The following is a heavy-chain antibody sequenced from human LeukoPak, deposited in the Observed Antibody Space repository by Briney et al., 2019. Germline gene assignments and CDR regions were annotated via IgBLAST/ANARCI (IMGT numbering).Heavy chain of an antibody. D-gene: IGHD4-17*01. CDR1: GYTFTSYD. Sequence: ASVKVSCKASGYTFTSYDINWVRQATGQGLEWMGWMNPNSGNTGYAQKFQGRVTMTRNTSISTAYMELSSLRSEDTAVYYCARRSTVTTQHFDYWGQGTLVTVSS. J-gene: IGHJ4*02. CDR2: MNPNSGNT. V-gene: IGHV1-8*01. CDR3: ARRSTVTTQHFDY.